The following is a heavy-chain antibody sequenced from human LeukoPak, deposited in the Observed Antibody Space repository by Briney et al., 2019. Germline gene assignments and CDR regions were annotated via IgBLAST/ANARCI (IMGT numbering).Heavy chain of an antibody. CDR3: TRTLYSSSWYQLGDY. D-gene: IGHD6-13*01. V-gene: IGHV3-49*04. CDR2: IRSKAYGGTT. Sequence: GGSLRLSCTASGFTFGDYAMSWVRQAPGKGLEWVGFIRSKAYGGTTEYAASVKGRFTISRDDSKSIAYLQTNSLKTEDTAVYYCTRTLYSSSWYQLGDYWGQGTLVTVSS. J-gene: IGHJ4*02. CDR1: GFTFGDYA.